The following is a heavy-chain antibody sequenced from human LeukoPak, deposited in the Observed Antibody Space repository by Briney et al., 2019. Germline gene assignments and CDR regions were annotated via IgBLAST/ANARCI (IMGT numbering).Heavy chain of an antibody. J-gene: IGHJ6*03. Sequence: GGSLRLSCAASGFTFSSYGMHWVRQAPGKGLEWVAFIRYDGSNKYYADSVKGRFTISKDNSKNTLYLQMNSLRAEDTAVYYCAKDGIYGDLLPNYYYYYYMDVWGKGTTVTVSS. CDR2: IRYDGSNK. CDR3: AKDGIYGDLLPNYYYYYYMDV. CDR1: GFTFSSYG. D-gene: IGHD4-17*01. V-gene: IGHV3-30*02.